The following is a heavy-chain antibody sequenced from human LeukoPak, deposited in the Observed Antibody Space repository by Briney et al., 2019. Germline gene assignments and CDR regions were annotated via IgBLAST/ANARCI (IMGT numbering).Heavy chain of an antibody. D-gene: IGHD3-3*01. Sequence: ASVKVSCKASGYSFTGYYIHWVRQAPGQGLEWMGWINPDSGDTEYSQRFQGRITLTSDTSVTTAYMELSSLRSGDTAIFYCATVASIRRFYFDSWGQGTLVTVSS. CDR3: ATVASIRRFYFDS. CDR1: GYSFTGYY. CDR2: INPDSGDT. J-gene: IGHJ4*02. V-gene: IGHV1-2*02.